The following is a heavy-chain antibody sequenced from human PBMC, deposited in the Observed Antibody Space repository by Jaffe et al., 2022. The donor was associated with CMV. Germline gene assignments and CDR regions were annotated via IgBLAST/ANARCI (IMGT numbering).Heavy chain of an antibody. Sequence: QVTLRESGPALVKPTQTLTLTCTFSGFSLSTSGMCVSWIRQPPGKALEWLARIDWDDDKYYSTSLKTRLTISKDTSKNQVVLTMTNMDPVDTATYYCARSIQSYDSSGYYWDYFDYWGQGTLVTVSS. CDR1: GFSLSTSGMC. V-gene: IGHV2-70*15. D-gene: IGHD3-22*01. CDR2: IDWDDDK. CDR3: ARSIQSYDSSGYYWDYFDY. J-gene: IGHJ4*02.